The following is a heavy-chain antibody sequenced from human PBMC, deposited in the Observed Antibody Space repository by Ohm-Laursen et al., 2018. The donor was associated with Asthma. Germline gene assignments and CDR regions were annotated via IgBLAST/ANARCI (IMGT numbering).Heavy chain of an antibody. Sequence: SLRLSCSASGFTFRSYAMHWVRQAPGKGLEWVAAVSSGDGTRKYYADSVKGRFTISRDNSKNMLYLQISSLRAEDTALYYCAKWSGTYPNYFLDYWGQGTLVTVAS. CDR3: AKWSGTYPNYFLDY. V-gene: IGHV3-30*04. CDR1: GFTFRSYA. CDR2: VSSGDGTRK. J-gene: IGHJ4*02. D-gene: IGHD3-3*01.